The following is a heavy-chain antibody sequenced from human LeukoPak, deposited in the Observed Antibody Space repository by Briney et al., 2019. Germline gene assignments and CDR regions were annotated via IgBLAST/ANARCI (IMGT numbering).Heavy chain of an antibody. CDR2: INPNSGGT. Sequence: GASVKVSCKASGYTFTGYYMHWVRQAPGQGLEWMGRINPNSGGTNYAQKFQGRVTMTRDTSISTAYMELSRLRSDDTAVYYCASGIAAAGMGYYYMDVWGKGTTVIVSS. CDR1: GYTFTGYY. J-gene: IGHJ6*03. V-gene: IGHV1-2*06. D-gene: IGHD6-13*01. CDR3: ASGIAAAGMGYYYMDV.